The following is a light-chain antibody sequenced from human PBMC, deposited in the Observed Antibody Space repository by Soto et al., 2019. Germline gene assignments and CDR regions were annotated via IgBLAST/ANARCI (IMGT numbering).Light chain of an antibody. Sequence: EIVLTQSPATLSLSPGERATLSCRASQSVNTFLVWYQQKPGQSPRLLIYDTSFRATGIPTRISGSGSGTGFSLTISSLEPEDFAIYYCQQRSNWPLTFGGGTKVEIK. CDR1: QSVNTF. CDR3: QQRSNWPLT. CDR2: DTS. J-gene: IGKJ4*01. V-gene: IGKV3-11*01.